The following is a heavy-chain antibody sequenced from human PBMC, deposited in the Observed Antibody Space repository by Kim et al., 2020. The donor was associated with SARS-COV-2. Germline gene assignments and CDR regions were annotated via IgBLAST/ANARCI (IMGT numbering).Heavy chain of an antibody. CDR3: AIGQYSSSWY. Sequence: LTCAVYGGSFSGYYWSWIRQPPGRGLGWIGEINHSGSTNYNPSLKSRVTITVDTTNNQISLKLSTVIAADTAVSYCAIGQYSSSWY. V-gene: IGHV4-34*01. CDR2: INHSGST. CDR1: GGSFSGYY. J-gene: IGHJ2*01. D-gene: IGHD6-13*01.